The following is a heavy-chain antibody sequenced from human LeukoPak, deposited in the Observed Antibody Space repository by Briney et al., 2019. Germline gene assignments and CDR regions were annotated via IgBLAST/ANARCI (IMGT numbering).Heavy chain of an antibody. Sequence: SETLSLTCRVSGLSVSSYYWSWIRQPAGKGLEWIGRIYSGGSTDYNPSLRSRVTMSVDTSKNQFSLKLSSVTAADTAVYYCARDRVGHSAIDYWGQGTLVTVSS. J-gene: IGHJ4*02. CDR1: GLSVSSYY. CDR3: ARDRVGHSAIDY. V-gene: IGHV4-4*07. D-gene: IGHD2-15*01. CDR2: IYSGGST.